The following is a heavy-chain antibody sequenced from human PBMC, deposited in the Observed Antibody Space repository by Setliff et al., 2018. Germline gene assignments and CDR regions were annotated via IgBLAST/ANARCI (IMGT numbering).Heavy chain of an antibody. CDR1: GGSFSGSF. Sequence: SETLSLTCAVYGGSFSGSFWSWIRQPPGKGLEWIGEINHTGGTNYTPSLKSRVTISVDTSKNQFSLKLTSVTAADTAVYYCARVRDCSGGICHRGFHHYMDVWGKGTTVTVSS. CDR2: INHTGGT. CDR3: ARVRDCSGGICHRGFHHYMDV. D-gene: IGHD2-15*01. J-gene: IGHJ6*03. V-gene: IGHV4-34*01.